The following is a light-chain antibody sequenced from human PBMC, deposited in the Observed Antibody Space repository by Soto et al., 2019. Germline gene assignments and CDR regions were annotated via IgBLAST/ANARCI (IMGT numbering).Light chain of an antibody. Sequence: AIRMTQSPSSFSASTGERDTNKCRASQGINSYLAWYQQKPGKAPKLLIYAASTLQSGVPSMFSGSGSGTDFTLTISCLQSEDFATYYCQQYYSYPPELT. CDR3: QQYYSYPPELT. J-gene: IGKJ4*01. CDR2: AAS. CDR1: QGINSY. V-gene: IGKV1-8*01.